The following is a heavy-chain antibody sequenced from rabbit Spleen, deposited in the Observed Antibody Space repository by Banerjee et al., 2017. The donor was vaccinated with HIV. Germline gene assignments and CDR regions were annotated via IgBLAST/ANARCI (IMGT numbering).Heavy chain of an antibody. CDR1: GFSFSNNYY. Sequence: QSLQESGGDLVKPEGSLTLTCTASGFSFSNNYYMCWVRQAPGTGLEWIGFIYTGNGKNYYASWAKGRFTISKTSSTTVTLQVTSLTAADTATYFCTRDDGSGHYIDGYFNLWGQGTLVTVS. D-gene: IGHD1-1*01. V-gene: IGHV1S40*01. CDR2: IYTGNGKN. J-gene: IGHJ4*01. CDR3: TRDDGSGHYIDGYFNL.